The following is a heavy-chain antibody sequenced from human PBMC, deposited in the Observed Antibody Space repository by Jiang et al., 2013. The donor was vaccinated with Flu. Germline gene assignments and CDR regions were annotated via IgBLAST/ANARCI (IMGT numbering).Heavy chain of an antibody. CDR3: ARHLGETTVTTLWFDP. V-gene: IGHV4-39*01. D-gene: IGHD4-17*01. CDR2: IYYSGST. J-gene: IGHJ5*02. Sequence: KPSETLSLTCTVSGGSISSSSYYWGWIRQPPGKGLEWIGSIYYSGSTYYNPSLKSRVTISVDTSKNQFSLKLSSVTAADTAVYYCARHLGETTVTTLWFDPWGQGTLVTVSS. CDR1: GGSISSSSYY.